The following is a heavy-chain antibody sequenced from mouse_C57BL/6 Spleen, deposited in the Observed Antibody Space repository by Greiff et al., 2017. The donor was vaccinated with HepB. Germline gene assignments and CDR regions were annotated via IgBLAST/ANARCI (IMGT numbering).Heavy chain of an antibody. J-gene: IGHJ2*01. Sequence: QVQLQQPGAELVRPGASVKLSCKASGYTFTDYYINWVKQRPGQGLEWIARIYPGSGNTYYNEKFKGKATLTAEKSSSTAYMQLSSLTSEDSAVYFCARELGSSYGYFDYWGQGTTLTVSS. D-gene: IGHD1-1*01. CDR1: GYTFTDYY. V-gene: IGHV1-76*01. CDR2: IYPGSGNT. CDR3: ARELGSSYGYFDY.